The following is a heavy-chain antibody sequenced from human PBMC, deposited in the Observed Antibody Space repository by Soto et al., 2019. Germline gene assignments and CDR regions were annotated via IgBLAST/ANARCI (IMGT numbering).Heavy chain of an antibody. CDR1: GFTFSSYS. Sequence: HPGGSLRLSCAASGFTFSSYSMNWVRQAPGKGLEWVLYISSSSSTIYYADSVKVRFTISRYNAKYSLYLQMNSLRADDTAVYYCSSGMPIDPYFDHYYHYGMDVWGQGTTVTVSS. D-gene: IGHD3-3*01. V-gene: IGHV3-48*01. CDR3: SSGMPIDPYFDHYYHYGMDV. J-gene: IGHJ6*02. CDR2: ISSSSSTI.